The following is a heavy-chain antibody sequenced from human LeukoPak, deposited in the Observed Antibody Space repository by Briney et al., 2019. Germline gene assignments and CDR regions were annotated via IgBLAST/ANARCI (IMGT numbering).Heavy chain of an antibody. CDR1: GLPFISAW. Sequence: GGSLRLSCAVCGLPFISAWMRWVRQPPGKGVEWVGRIKGISYGGTTDHAPPVTGRLTITKVDSKNTLYLQMNSQKTEDISVYYCATIGLYNILTGHYHDSFDMWGQGTVVTVSS. CDR3: ATIGLYNILTGHYHDSFDM. J-gene: IGHJ3*02. CDR2: IKGISYGGTT. V-gene: IGHV3-15*01. D-gene: IGHD3-9*01.